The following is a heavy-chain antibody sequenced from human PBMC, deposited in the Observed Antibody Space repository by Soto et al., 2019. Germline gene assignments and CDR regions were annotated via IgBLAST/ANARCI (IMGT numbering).Heavy chain of an antibody. V-gene: IGHV4-31*03. Sequence: QVQLQESGPGLVKPSQTLSLTCTVSGGSISSGGYYWSWIRQHPGKGLEWIGYIYYSGSTYYNPSLKSRVTISVDTSKNQFSLKLSSVTAADTAVSYCARAYDFWSGYPERYFDLWGRGTLVTVSS. CDR1: GGSISSGGYY. D-gene: IGHD3-3*01. CDR3: ARAYDFWSGYPERYFDL. J-gene: IGHJ2*01. CDR2: IYYSGST.